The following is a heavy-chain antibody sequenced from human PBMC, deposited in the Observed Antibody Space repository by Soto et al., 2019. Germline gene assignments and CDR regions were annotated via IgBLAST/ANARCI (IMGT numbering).Heavy chain of an antibody. CDR2: INHSGST. V-gene: IGHV4-34*01. CDR1: GGSFSGYY. CDR3: AGGWFFDY. Sequence: QVQLQQWGAGLLKPSETLSLTCAVYGGSFSGYYWSWIRQPPGKGLEWIGEINHSGSTNYNPSLKSRVTISVDTSKNQFSLKLSSVTAVDTAVYYCAGGWFFDYWGQGTLVTVSS. J-gene: IGHJ4*02. D-gene: IGHD6-19*01.